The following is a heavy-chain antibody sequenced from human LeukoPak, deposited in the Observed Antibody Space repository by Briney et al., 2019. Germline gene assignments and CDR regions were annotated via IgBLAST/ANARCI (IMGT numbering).Heavy chain of an antibody. CDR1: GGSISSRSNY. V-gene: IGHV4-39*01. D-gene: IGHD5-24*01. J-gene: IGHJ4*02. Sequence: SETLSLTCTVSGGSISSRSNYWGWLRQPPGKGLEWVGSLSYSGGTYYTPSLKSRVTISADTSKNEFSLKLSSVTAADTAMYYCARHDRRDGYDYPHDFDYWGQGTLVTVSS. CDR3: ARHDRRDGYDYPHDFDY. CDR2: LSYSGGT.